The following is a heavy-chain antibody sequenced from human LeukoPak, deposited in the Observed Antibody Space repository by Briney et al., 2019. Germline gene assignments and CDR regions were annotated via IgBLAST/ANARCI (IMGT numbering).Heavy chain of an antibody. J-gene: IGHJ5*02. CDR1: GGSISTSNYY. Sequence: PSETLSLTCTVSGGSISTSNYYWGWIRQPPGKGLEWIGNIFYSGSTYYSPSLRSRVTISLDTSRNQFSLKLTSVTAADTAVYYCARGYSSSWYFNWFDPWGQGTLVTVSS. D-gene: IGHD6-13*01. CDR2: IFYSGST. CDR3: ARGYSSSWYFNWFDP. V-gene: IGHV4-39*07.